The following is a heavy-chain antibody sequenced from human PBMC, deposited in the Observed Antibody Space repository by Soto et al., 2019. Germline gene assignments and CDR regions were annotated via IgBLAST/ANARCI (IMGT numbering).Heavy chain of an antibody. CDR3: ARDAVAMDY. V-gene: IGHV3-30*03. D-gene: IGHD6-19*01. Sequence: PGGSLRLSCAASGFTFSDAWMSWVRQAPGKGLEWVAVISYDGSSKYNSDSVKGPFTISRDKSKNTVYLQMHSLTVEDTAVYYCARDAVAMDYWGRGTLVTVSS. CDR1: GFTFSDAW. CDR2: ISYDGSSK. J-gene: IGHJ4*02.